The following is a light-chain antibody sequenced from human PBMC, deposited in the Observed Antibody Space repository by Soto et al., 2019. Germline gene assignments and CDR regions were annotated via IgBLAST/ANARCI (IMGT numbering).Light chain of an antibody. J-gene: IGKJ2*01. V-gene: IGKV1-12*01. Sequence: DIQMTQSPSSVAASLGESVTITCRASQDVQNWLAWYQHKPGQAPKLLVFAASSLQSGVPSRFSATGFGTDFTLIINSLQPEDFATYYCQQVKSFPKTFGQGTKL. CDR1: QDVQNW. CDR3: QQVKSFPKT. CDR2: AAS.